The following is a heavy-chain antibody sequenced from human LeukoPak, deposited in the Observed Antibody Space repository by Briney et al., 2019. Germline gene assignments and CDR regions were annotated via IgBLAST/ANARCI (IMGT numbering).Heavy chain of an antibody. CDR3: ALITMVRGIWFDP. D-gene: IGHD3-10*01. J-gene: IGHJ5*02. CDR2: IYPGDSDT. CDR1: GYSFTSYW. V-gene: IGHV5-51*01. Sequence: GEALKISCKGSGYSFTSYWIGWVRQRPRKGLEWMGIIYPGDSDTRYSPSFQGQVTISADKSISTAYLQWSSLKASDTAMYYCALITMVRGIWFDPWGQGTLVTVSS.